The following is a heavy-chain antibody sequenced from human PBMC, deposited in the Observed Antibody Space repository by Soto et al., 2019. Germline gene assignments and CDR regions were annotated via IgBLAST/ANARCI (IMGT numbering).Heavy chain of an antibody. V-gene: IGHV5-51*01. J-gene: IGHJ4*02. D-gene: IGHD3-10*01. CDR3: ARQGGEYNTMSDY. CDR2: IYPGDSDA. CDR1: GGSLSDQW. Sequence: GESLKISCKASGGSLSDQWIGWVRQTPGKGLEWMGMIYPGDSDARYSPSFEGQVTFSVDKSINTAYLQWNSLEASDTAMYYCARQGGEYNTMSDYWGQGTLVTVSS.